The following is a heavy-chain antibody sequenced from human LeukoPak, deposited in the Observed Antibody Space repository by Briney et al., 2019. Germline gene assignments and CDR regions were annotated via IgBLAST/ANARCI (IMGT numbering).Heavy chain of an antibody. CDR3: ARGRDYYGSGSYYLDYYYGMDV. V-gene: IGHV4-34*01. CDR1: GGSFSGYY. Sequence: SETLSLTCAVYGGSFSGYYWSWIRQPPGKGLEWIGEINHSGSTNYDPSLKSRVTISVDTSKNQFSLKLSSVTAADTAVYHCARGRDYYGSGSYYLDYYYGMDVWGQGTTVTVSS. J-gene: IGHJ6*02. CDR2: INHSGST. D-gene: IGHD3-10*01.